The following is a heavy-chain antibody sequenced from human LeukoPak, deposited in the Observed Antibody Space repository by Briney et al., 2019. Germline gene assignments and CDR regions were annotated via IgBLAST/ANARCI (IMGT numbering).Heavy chain of an antibody. V-gene: IGHV3-48*03. CDR2: ISSSGSTI. J-gene: IGHJ4*02. CDR1: GFTFSSYE. Sequence: PGGSLRLSCAASGFTFSSYEMNWVRQAPGKGLEWVSYISSSGSTIYYADSVKGRFTISRDNAKNSLYLQMNSLRAEDTAVYYCAGRTSKGRYNYYFDYWGQGTLVTVSS. CDR3: AGRTSKGRYNYYFDY. D-gene: IGHD1-1*01.